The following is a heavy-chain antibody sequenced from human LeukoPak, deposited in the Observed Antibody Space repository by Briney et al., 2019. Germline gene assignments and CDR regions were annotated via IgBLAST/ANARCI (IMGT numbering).Heavy chain of an antibody. J-gene: IGHJ5*02. V-gene: IGHV3-23*01. CDR1: GFTFSSYA. D-gene: IGHD3-3*01. CDR2: ISGSGGST. CDR3: AKDHDFWSVGFRGFDP. Sequence: GGSLRLSCAASGFTFSSYAMSWVRQAPGKGLEWVSAISGSGGSTYYADSVKGRFTISRDNSKNTLYLQMNSLRAEDTAVYYCAKDHDFWSVGFRGFDPWGQGTLVTVSS.